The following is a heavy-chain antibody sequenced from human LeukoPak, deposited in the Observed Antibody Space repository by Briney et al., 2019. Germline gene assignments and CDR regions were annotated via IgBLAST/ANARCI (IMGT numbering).Heavy chain of an antibody. J-gene: IGHJ6*02. CDR3: ARAILSDPKYYGMDV. Sequence: GGSLRLSCAASGFTFDDYGMSWVRQAPGKGLEWVSGINWNGGSTGYADSVKGRFTISKDNAKNSLFLQMNSLRAEDTAMYYCARAILSDPKYYGMDVWGQGTTVTVSS. CDR1: GFTFDDYG. V-gene: IGHV3-20*04. D-gene: IGHD3-9*01. CDR2: INWNGGST.